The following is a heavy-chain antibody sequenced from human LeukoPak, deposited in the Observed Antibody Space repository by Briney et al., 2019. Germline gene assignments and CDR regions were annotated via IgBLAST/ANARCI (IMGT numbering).Heavy chain of an antibody. J-gene: IGHJ4*02. V-gene: IGHV3-23*01. Sequence: GGSLRLSCAPSGFPFSDFSMSWVRQAPGKGLEWISTTNSGGTSTYYAESVKGRFTISRDNSKNTLYLQMSSLRVEDTAVYYCAKQSYARYLGEGGPGTLVSVSS. D-gene: IGHD2-8*01. CDR1: GFPFSDFS. CDR2: TNSGGTST. CDR3: AKQSYARYLGE.